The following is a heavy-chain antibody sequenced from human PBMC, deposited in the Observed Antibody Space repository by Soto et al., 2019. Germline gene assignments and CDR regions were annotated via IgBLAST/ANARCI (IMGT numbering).Heavy chain of an antibody. J-gene: IGHJ6*02. CDR3: ARLYYSGSGNYNGMDV. CDR1: GGSISSSNW. V-gene: IGHV4-4*03. D-gene: IGHD3-10*01. Sequence: PETLSLTFAVPGGSISSSNWWSWVRQPPGKGLEWIGEIYHSGSTNYNPSLKSRVTISVDKSKNQFSLKLSSVTAADTAVYYGARLYYSGSGNYNGMDVWGQGTTVT. CDR2: IYHSGST.